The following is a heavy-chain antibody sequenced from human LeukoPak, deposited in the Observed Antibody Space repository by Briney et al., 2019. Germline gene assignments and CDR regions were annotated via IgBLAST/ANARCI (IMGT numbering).Heavy chain of an antibody. CDR3: ARDFDYGDYGAFDI. CDR1: GFTFSNYW. Sequence: GGSLRLSCAASGFTFSNYWMTWVRQAPGKGLEWVANIKEDGSKKNYVDSLKGRFTISRDNAKNSLYLQMNSLRAEDTAVYYCARDFDYGDYGAFDIWGQGTMVTVSS. J-gene: IGHJ3*02. CDR2: IKEDGSKK. D-gene: IGHD4-17*01. V-gene: IGHV3-7*03.